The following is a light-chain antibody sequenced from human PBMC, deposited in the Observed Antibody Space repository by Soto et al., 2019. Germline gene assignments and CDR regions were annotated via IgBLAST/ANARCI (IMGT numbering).Light chain of an antibody. V-gene: IGLV2-14*01. CDR2: DVS. CDR3: SSYTSSSTYVV. J-gene: IGLJ2*01. CDR1: SSDGGGYNY. Sequence: QSALTQRASVSGSPGQSITISCTGTSSDGGGYNYVSWYQQHPGKAPKLMIYDVSNRPSGVSNRFSGSKSGNTASLTISGLQAEDEADYYCSSYTSSSTYVVFGGGTKLTVL.